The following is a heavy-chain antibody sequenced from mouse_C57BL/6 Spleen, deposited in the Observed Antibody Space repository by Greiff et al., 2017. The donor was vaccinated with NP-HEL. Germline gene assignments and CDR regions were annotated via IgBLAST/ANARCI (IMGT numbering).Heavy chain of an antibody. CDR3: ARGDYGSSYDYYAMDY. CDR2: IDPNSGGT. J-gene: IGHJ4*01. V-gene: IGHV1-72*01. D-gene: IGHD1-1*01. Sequence: QVQLQQPEAELVKPGASVKLSCKASGYTFTSYWMHWVKQRPGRGLEWIGRIDPNSGGTKYNEKFKRKATLTVDKPSSTAYMQLSRLTSEDSAVYYCARGDYGSSYDYYAMDYWGQGTSVTVSS. CDR1: GYTFTSYW.